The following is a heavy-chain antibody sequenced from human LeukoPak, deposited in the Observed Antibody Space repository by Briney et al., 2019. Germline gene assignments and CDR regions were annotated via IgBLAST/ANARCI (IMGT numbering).Heavy chain of an antibody. CDR3: ARETYYYDSSGYPHGAFDI. D-gene: IGHD3-22*01. V-gene: IGHV4-34*01. CDR2: INHSGST. J-gene: IGHJ3*02. CDR1: GGSFSGYY. Sequence: SETLSLTCAVYGGSFSGYYWSWIRQPPGKGLEWIGEINHSGSTNYNPSLKSRVTISVDTSKNQFSLKLSSVTAADTAVYYCARETYYYDSSGYPHGAFDIWGQGTMVTVSS.